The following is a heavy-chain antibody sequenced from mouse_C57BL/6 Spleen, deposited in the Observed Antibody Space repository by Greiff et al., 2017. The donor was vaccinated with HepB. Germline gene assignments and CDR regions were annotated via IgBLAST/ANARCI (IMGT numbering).Heavy chain of an antibody. V-gene: IGHV1-52*01. CDR2: IDPSDSET. CDR3: ERGDGSSYGWFAY. J-gene: IGHJ3*01. CDR1: GYTFTSYW. Sequence: QVQLQQPGAELVRPGSSVKLSCKASGYTFTSYWMHWVKQRPIQGLEWIGNIDPSDSETHYNQKFKDKATLTVDKSSSTAYMQLSSLTSEDSAVYYGERGDGSSYGWFAYWGQGTLVTVSS. D-gene: IGHD1-1*01.